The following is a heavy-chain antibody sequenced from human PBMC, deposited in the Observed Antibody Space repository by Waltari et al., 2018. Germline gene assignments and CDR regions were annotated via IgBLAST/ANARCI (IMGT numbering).Heavy chain of an antibody. Sequence: QVQLVESGGGVVQPGRSLRLSCAASGFSFGTYGMQWVRQAPGKGLEGVAVISYDGSNKYYADSVKGRFTISRDNSKNTVYLQMNSLRTEDTGVYYCAKDGGTYSVRTRLGWVDPWGQGTLVTVSS. CDR2: ISYDGSNK. J-gene: IGHJ5*02. D-gene: IGHD2-21*01. CDR3: AKDGGTYSVRTRLGWVDP. V-gene: IGHV3-30*18. CDR1: GFSFGTYG.